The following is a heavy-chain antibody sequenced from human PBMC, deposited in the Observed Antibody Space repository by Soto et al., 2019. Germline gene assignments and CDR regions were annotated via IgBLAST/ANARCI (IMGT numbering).Heavy chain of an antibody. CDR1: GFTFGDYA. Sequence: GGSLRLSCTASGFTFGDYAMSWFRQAPGKGLEWVGFIRSKAYGGTTEYAAFVKGRFTISRDDSKSIAYLQMNSLKTEDTAVYYCTREQIVGATIYPADYWGQGTLVTVSS. CDR3: TREQIVGATIYPADY. D-gene: IGHD1-26*01. CDR2: IRSKAYGGTT. J-gene: IGHJ4*02. V-gene: IGHV3-49*03.